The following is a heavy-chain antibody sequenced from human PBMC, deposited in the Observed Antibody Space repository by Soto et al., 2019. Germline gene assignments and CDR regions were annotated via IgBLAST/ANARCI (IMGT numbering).Heavy chain of an antibody. D-gene: IGHD3-10*01. J-gene: IGHJ6*02. CDR2: IGGSGGGT. CDR1: GFTFSSYA. CDR3: ATSDRVWFGEPYYYYGMDV. Sequence: EVQLLESGGGLVQPGGSLRLSCAASGFTFSSYAMSWVRQTPGKGLEWVSAIGGSGGGTYYADSVKGRFTISRDNSKNTLYLQMNSLSAEDTAVYYCATSDRVWFGEPYYYYGMDVWGQGTTVTVSS. V-gene: IGHV3-23*01.